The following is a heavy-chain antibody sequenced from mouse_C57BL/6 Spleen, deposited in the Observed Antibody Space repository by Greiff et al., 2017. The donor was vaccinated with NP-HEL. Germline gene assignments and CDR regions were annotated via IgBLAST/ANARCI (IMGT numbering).Heavy chain of an antibody. V-gene: IGHV5-4*01. CDR1: GFTFSSYA. CDR3: AREEDSYYEAY. D-gene: IGHD2-10*01. Sequence: EVQGVESGGGLVKPGGSLKLSCAASGFTFSSYAMSWVRQTPEKRLEWVATISDGGSYTYYPDNVKGRFTISRDNAKNNLYLQMSHLKSEDTAMYYCAREEDSYYEAYWGQGTLVTVSA. J-gene: IGHJ3*01. CDR2: ISDGGSYT.